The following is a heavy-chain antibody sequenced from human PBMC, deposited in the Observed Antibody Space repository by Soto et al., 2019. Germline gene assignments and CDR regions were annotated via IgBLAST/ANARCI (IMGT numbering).Heavy chain of an antibody. CDR3: ARPAIAAAVSAFDY. V-gene: IGHV4-34*01. D-gene: IGHD6-13*01. J-gene: IGHJ4*02. Sequence: QVQLQQWGAGLLKPSETLSLTCAVYGGSFSNYYWSWIRQPPGKGLEWIGEINHSGSTNYNPSLKSRVTISVAPSRTRFSLKRGSVTAADTAVYYWARPAIAAAVSAFDYWGQGTLVTVSS. CDR1: GGSFSNYY. CDR2: INHSGST.